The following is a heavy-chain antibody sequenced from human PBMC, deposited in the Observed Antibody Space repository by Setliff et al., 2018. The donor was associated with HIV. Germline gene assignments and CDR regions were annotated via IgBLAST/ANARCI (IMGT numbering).Heavy chain of an antibody. J-gene: IGHJ3*02. V-gene: IGHV4-4*02. D-gene: IGHD7-27*01. CDR2: AYYGGSTDYN. Sequence: SETLSLTCAVSGGSISRSNWWSRVRQPPGKGLEWIGNAYYGGSTDYNTYNPSLKSRVTVIIDIYKNQMSLNLRSVTAADTAVYYCAREYWGNAFDIWGQGTMVTVSS. CDR1: GGSISRSNW. CDR3: AREYWGNAFDI.